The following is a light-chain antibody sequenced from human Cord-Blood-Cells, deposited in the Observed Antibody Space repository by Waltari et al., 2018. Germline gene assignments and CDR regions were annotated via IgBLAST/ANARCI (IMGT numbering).Light chain of an antibody. CDR3: QQYNNWPRT. CDR1: QGVSSN. J-gene: IGKJ1*01. V-gene: IGKV3-15*01. CDR2: GAS. Sequence: EIVMTQSPATLSVSPGERATLSCRASQGVSSNLAWYQRKPGQAPRVLIYGASTRATGIPARSSGSGSGKEFTLTISRMQSEDFAVYYCQQYNNWPRTFGQGTKVEIK.